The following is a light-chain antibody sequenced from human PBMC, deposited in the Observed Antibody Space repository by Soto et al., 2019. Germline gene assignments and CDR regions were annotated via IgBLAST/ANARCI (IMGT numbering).Light chain of an antibody. V-gene: IGKV3-15*01. CDR3: QDYTNWPRT. J-gene: IGKJ1*01. Sequence: EIVTTQSPATLSVSPGERATLSCRASQSLRSNLAWYQQKPGQAPRLLIYGASTRATGIPDRFSGSGSGTEFTLTISSLQSEDLGVYYCQDYTNWPRTFGQGTKVDIK. CDR1: QSLRSN. CDR2: GAS.